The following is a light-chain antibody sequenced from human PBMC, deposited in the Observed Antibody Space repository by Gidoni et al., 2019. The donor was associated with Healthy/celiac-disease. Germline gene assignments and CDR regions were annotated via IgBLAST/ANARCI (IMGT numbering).Light chain of an antibody. CDR3: AAWDDSLSGWV. V-gene: IGLV1-47*01. Sequence: QSGLNQPPSASGAPGQRVTISWSGSSSNIGSNYVYWYQQLPGTAPKLLIYRNNQRPSGVPDRFSGSKSGTSASLAISGLRSEDEADYYCAAWDDSLSGWVFGGGTKLTVL. J-gene: IGLJ3*02. CDR1: SSNIGSNY. CDR2: RNN.